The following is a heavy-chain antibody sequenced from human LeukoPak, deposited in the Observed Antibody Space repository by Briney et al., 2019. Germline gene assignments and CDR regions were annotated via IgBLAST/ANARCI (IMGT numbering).Heavy chain of an antibody. J-gene: IGHJ4*02. CDR1: GYSFTSYW. CDR3: ARPGPDSTSLFYYFDY. Sequence: GESLKISCKGSGYSFTSYWIGWVRQMPGKGLEWMGIIYPGDSDTRYSPSFQGQVTISADKSISTAYLQWSSLKASDTAMYYCARPGPDSTSLFYYFDYWGQGTLVTVSS. D-gene: IGHD2-2*01. V-gene: IGHV5-51*01. CDR2: IYPGDSDT.